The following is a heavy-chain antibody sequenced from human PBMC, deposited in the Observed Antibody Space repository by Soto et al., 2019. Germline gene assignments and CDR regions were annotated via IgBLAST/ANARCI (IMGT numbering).Heavy chain of an antibody. Sequence: QVQLVQSGAEVKKPGDSVRVSCQTSAYTFTNYAVSWVRQAPGQGLEWMGWISGDNGNTIYAQKFQGRVTMTTDTSTRKAYMELRSLRSDDTAVYYCATGLLGYCSGGSCYSDSWGQGTLVTVSS. D-gene: IGHD2-15*01. V-gene: IGHV1-18*01. CDR2: ISGDNGNT. CDR1: AYTFTNYA. J-gene: IGHJ4*02. CDR3: ATGLLGYCSGGSCYSDS.